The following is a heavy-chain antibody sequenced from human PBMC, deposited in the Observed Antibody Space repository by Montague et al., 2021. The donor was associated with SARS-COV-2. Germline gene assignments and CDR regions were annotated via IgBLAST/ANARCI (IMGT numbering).Heavy chain of an antibody. D-gene: IGHD3-3*01. V-gene: IGHV4-34*01. CDR1: GGSFRNYY. J-gene: IGHJ4*01. CDR3: ARGKRDFPIVVPGASTRTYFDS. CDR2: VDQSGNT. Sequence: SETLSLTCAVYGGSFRNYYWSWIRQSPGKGLEWIGEVDQSGNTNYNPSLKSRVTISADISKNQFSVKLASATAADTGTYYCARGKRDFPIVVPGASTRTYFDSWGQGTPVTVSS.